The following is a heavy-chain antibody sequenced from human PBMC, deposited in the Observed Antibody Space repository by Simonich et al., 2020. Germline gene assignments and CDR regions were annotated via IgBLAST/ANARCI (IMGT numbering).Heavy chain of an antibody. D-gene: IGHD5-18*01. CDR3: ARDVDTAMVFDY. CDR2: SSSSSIYI. Sequence: EVQLVESGGGLVKPGGSLRLSCAASGFTFSSYSMNWVRQAPGKGLEWVSSSSSSSIYIYYADSVKGRFTISRDNAKNSLYLQMNSLRAEDTAVYYCARDVDTAMVFDYWGQGTLVTVSS. V-gene: IGHV3-21*01. CDR1: GFTFSSYS. J-gene: IGHJ4*02.